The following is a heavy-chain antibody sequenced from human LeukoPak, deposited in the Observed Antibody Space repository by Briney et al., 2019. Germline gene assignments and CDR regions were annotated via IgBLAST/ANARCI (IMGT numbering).Heavy chain of an antibody. V-gene: IGHV3-9*01. J-gene: IGHJ4*02. CDR1: GFTFDDYA. D-gene: IGHD6-13*01. CDR2: ISWNSGRI. Sequence: PGGSLRLSCAASGFTFDDYAMHWVRQAPGKGLEWVSGISWNSGRIGYADSVKGRFTISRDNSKNTLYLQMNSLRAEDTAVYYCARALAGNFDYWGQGTLVTVSS. CDR3: ARALAGNFDY.